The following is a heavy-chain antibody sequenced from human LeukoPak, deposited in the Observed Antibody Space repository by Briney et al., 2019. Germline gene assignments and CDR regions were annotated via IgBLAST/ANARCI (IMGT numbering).Heavy chain of an antibody. CDR2: INQDESAN. J-gene: IGHJ4*01. D-gene: IGHD5-24*01. CDR3: AKLLRDVTIYDF. V-gene: IGHV3-7*01. CDR1: GFSFSRYW. Sequence: PGGSLRLSCAASGFSFSRYWMNWVRQAPGKGLEWVASINQDESANFYVDSVKGRFTISRDNTKNLLFLQMNSLSVEDTAVYYCAKLLRDVTIYDFWGHGDLVTVSS.